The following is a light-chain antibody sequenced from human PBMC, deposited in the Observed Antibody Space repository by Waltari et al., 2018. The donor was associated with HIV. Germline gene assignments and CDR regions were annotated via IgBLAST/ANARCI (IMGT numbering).Light chain of an antibody. Sequence: DIQMTQSPSSLSASVGDRVTITCRASQSISSYLNWYQQKPGKAPKLLCYAASSLQSGVPSRFSGSGSGTDFTLTISSLQPEDFATYYCQQSYSTPYTFGQGTKLEIK. CDR1: QSISSY. J-gene: IGKJ2*01. CDR3: QQSYSTPYT. CDR2: AAS. V-gene: IGKV1-39*01.